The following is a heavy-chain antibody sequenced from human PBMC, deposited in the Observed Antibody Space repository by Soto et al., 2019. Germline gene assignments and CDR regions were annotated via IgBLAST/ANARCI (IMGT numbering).Heavy chain of an antibody. CDR3: AKRSDLDTAMAYYFDY. D-gene: IGHD5-18*01. J-gene: IGHJ4*02. Sequence: GGSLRLSCAASGFTFSSYAISWVRQAPGKGLEWVSAISGSGGSTYYADSVKGRFTISRDNSKNTLYLQMNSLRAEDTAVYYCAKRSDLDTAMAYYFDYWGQGTLVTVSS. CDR2: ISGSGGST. CDR1: GFTFSSYA. V-gene: IGHV3-23*01.